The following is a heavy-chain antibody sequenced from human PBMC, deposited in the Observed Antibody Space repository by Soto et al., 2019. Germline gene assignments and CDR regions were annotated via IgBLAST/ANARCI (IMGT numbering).Heavy chain of an antibody. J-gene: IGHJ6*03. CDR2: IWYDGSNK. D-gene: IGHD3-3*01. V-gene: IGHV3-33*01. CDR3: ATEGHDFWSGFEASWYYYYMDV. CDR1: GFTFSSYG. Sequence: GGSLRLSCAASGFTFSSYGMHWVRQAPGKGLEWVAVIWYDGSNKYYADSVKGRFTSSRDNSKNTLYLQMNGLRAEDTAVYYCATEGHDFWSGFEASWYYYYMDVWGKGTPVTVSS.